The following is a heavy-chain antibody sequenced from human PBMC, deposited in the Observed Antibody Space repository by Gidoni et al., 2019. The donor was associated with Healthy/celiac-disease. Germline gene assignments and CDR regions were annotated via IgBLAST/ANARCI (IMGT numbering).Heavy chain of an antibody. Sequence: QVQLQQWGAGRLKPSETLSLTCAVYGGSFSGYYWSWIRQPPGKGLEWIGEINHSGSTNYNPSLKSRVTISVDTSKNQFSLKLSSVTAADTAVYYCARGLARSSGWYQRDYWGQGTLVTVSS. CDR1: GGSFSGYY. J-gene: IGHJ4*02. CDR2: INHSGST. CDR3: ARGLARSSGWYQRDY. V-gene: IGHV4-34*01. D-gene: IGHD6-19*01.